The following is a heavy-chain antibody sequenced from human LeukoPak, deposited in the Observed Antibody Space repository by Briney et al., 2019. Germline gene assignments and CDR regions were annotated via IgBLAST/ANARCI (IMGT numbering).Heavy chain of an antibody. Sequence: GGSLRLSCAASGFTFSSYSMNWVRQAPGKGLEWVSSISSSSSYIYYADSVKGRFTISRDNAKNSLYLQMNSLRAEDTAVYYCARDGSGYSPYYFDYWGQGTLGTVSS. CDR3: ARDGSGYSPYYFDY. V-gene: IGHV3-21*01. CDR2: ISSSSSYI. J-gene: IGHJ4*02. CDR1: GFTFSSYS. D-gene: IGHD5-18*01.